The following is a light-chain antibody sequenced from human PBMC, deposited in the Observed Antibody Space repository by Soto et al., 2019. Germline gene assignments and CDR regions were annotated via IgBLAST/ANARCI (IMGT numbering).Light chain of an antibody. V-gene: IGKV3-20*01. CDR1: QNVASSY. CDR3: QQYGSTPRT. Sequence: EIELTQSPGPLSLSPGERATLPCRASQNVASSYLAWYQQKPGQATRLLIYGSSIRGAGIPDRFSGSGSGTDFTLTISRLYPEDFAVYFCQQYGSTPRTFGQGTKVDIK. J-gene: IGKJ1*01. CDR2: GSS.